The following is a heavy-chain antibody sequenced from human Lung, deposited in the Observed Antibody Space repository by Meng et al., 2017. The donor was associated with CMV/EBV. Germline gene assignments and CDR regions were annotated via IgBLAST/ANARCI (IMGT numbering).Heavy chain of an antibody. CDR3: ARAGYCSRGKCSAYDAFDI. J-gene: IGHJ3*02. V-gene: IGHV3-48*04. D-gene: IGHD2-2*01. Sequence: GGSLRLXXAASGFTFSSYSMNWVRQAPGKGLEWLSYISSASGTTYYADSVKGRLTISRDNAKNSLYLQMNSLRVEDTARYYCARAGYCSRGKCSAYDAFDIWGQGXMVTVSS. CDR2: ISSASGTT. CDR1: GFTFSSYS.